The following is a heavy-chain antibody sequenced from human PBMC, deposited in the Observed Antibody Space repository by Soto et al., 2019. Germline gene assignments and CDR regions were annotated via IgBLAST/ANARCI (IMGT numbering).Heavy chain of an antibody. CDR3: ARTWAFYGDYGHYYYGMDV. D-gene: IGHD4-17*01. CDR1: GYTFTSYG. J-gene: IGHJ6*02. Sequence: GASVKVSCKASGYTFTSYGISWVRQAPGQGLEWMGWISAYNGNTNYAQKLQGRVTMTTDTSTSTAYMELRSLRSDDTAVYYCARTWAFYGDYGHYYYGMDVWGQGTTVTVSS. CDR2: ISAYNGNT. V-gene: IGHV1-18*01.